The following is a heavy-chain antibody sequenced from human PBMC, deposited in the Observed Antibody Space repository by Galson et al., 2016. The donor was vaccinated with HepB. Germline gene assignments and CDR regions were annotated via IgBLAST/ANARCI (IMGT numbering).Heavy chain of an antibody. CDR1: GFTVSRSY. Sequence: SLRLSCAASGFTVSRSYISWVRQAPGEGLEWVSVIYSDGSTYYADSVKGRFTISRDNSRNTVYLQMNSLRVEDTAVYYCARDHRGDTEYYHGMDVWGQGTAVPVSS. V-gene: IGHV3-66*01. CDR2: IYSDGST. J-gene: IGHJ6*02. CDR3: ARDHRGDTEYYHGMDV. D-gene: IGHD3-16*01.